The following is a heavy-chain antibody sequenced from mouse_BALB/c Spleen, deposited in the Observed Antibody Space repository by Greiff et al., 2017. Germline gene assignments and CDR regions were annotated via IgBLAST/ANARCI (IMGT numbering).Heavy chain of an antibody. D-gene: IGHD1-1*01. CDR3: TRRVYGSSYECAMDY. CDR2: INPSNGGT. V-gene: IGHV1S81*02. J-gene: IGHJ4*01. CDR1: GYTFTSYY. Sequence: QVHVKQSGAELVKPGASVKLSCKASGYTFTSYYMYWVKQRPGQGLEWIGEINPSNGGTNFNEKFKSKATLTVDKSSSTAYMQLSSLTSEDSAVYYCTRRVYGSSYECAMDYWGQGTSVTVSS.